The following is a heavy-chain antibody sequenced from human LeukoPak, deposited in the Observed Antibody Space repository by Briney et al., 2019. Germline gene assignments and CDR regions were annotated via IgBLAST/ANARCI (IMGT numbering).Heavy chain of an antibody. Sequence: PGGSLRLSCAASGFTFSSYTMHWVRQAPGKGLEWVAVISYDGSNKYYADSVKGRFTISRDNSKNTLYLQMNSLRAEDTAVYYCARGVDTAMPGDAFDIWGRGTMVTVSS. J-gene: IGHJ3*02. V-gene: IGHV3-30*04. D-gene: IGHD5-18*01. CDR1: GFTFSSYT. CDR2: ISYDGSNK. CDR3: ARGVDTAMPGDAFDI.